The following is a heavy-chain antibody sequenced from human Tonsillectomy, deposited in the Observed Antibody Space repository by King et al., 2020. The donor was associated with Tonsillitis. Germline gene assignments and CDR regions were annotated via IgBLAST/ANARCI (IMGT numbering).Heavy chain of an antibody. Sequence: VQLQESGPGLVKPSETLSLTCTVSGYSISSGYYWGWIRQPPGKGLEWIASIYHSGSTYYNPSLKSRVTILVDASKNQFSLKLSSVTAADTAVYYCGGGEADSPDYWGQGTLVTVSS. CDR3: GGGEADSPDY. D-gene: IGHD3-16*01. CDR1: GYSISSGYY. J-gene: IGHJ4*02. CDR2: IYHSGST. V-gene: IGHV4-38-2*02.